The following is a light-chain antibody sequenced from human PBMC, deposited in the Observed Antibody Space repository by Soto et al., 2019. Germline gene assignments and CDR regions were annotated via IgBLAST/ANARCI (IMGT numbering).Light chain of an antibody. J-gene: IGKJ5*01. CDR1: QTISSW. V-gene: IGKV1-5*03. CDR2: KAS. Sequence: DIKMTQSPSTRSGSVGDRVTITCRASQTISSWLAWYQQKPGKAPKLLIYKASTLKSGVPSRFSGSGSGTEFTLTISSPQPDDFATYYCQQSYSTPITFGQGTRLEIK. CDR3: QQSYSTPIT.